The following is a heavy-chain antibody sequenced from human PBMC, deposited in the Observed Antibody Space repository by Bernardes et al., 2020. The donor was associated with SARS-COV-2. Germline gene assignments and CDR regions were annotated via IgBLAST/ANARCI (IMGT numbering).Heavy chain of an antibody. Sequence: GGSLRLSCAASGFIFSSYWMSWVRQAPGKGLEWVANIKRDGSETYYVDSVKGRFTISRDNVKNLVFLQMNSLRAEDTAVFYCARSAGMDVWGQGTMVTVSS. J-gene: IGHJ6*02. CDR2: IKRDGSET. V-gene: IGHV3-7*03. CDR3: ARSAGMDV. CDR1: GFIFSSYW.